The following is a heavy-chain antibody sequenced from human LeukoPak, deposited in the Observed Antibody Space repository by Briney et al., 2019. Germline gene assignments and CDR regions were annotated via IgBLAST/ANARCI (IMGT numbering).Heavy chain of an antibody. D-gene: IGHD1-26*01. CDR3: AKDRSIVGVRPYYFDY. CDR2: ISGSGGST. J-gene: IGHJ4*02. V-gene: IGHV3-23*01. CDR1: GFTFSSYA. Sequence: GGSLRLSCAASGFTFSSYAMSWVRQAPGKGLEWVSAISGSGGSTYYADSVKGRFTISRDNSKNTLYLQMNSLRAEDTAVYYCAKDRSIVGVRPYYFDYWGQGTLVTVSS.